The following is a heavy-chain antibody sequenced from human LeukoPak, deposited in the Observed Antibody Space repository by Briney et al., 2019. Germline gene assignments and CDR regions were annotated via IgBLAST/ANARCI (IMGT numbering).Heavy chain of an antibody. CDR3: AKDAGNYHDSSGYSYYFDY. D-gene: IGHD3-22*01. CDR2: ISWSSGSI. CDR1: GFTFDDYA. J-gene: IGHJ4*02. Sequence: GRSLRLSCAASGFTFDDYAMHWVRQAPGKGLEWVSGISWSSGSIGYADSVKGRFTISRDNAKNSLYLQMNSLRAEDTALYYCAKDAGNYHDSSGYSYYFDYWGQGTLVTVSA. V-gene: IGHV3-9*01.